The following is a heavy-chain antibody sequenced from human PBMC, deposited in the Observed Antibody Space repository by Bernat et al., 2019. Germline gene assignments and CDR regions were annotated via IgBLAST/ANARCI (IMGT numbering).Heavy chain of an antibody. V-gene: IGHV4-61*01. J-gene: IGHJ6*03. CDR2: IYYSGST. CDR1: GSVSSGSYY. Sequence: GSVSSGSYYWSWIRQPPGKGLEWIGYIYYSGSTNYNPSLKSRVTISVDTSKNQFSLKLSSVTAADTAMYYCARGNDRERFYYYYMDVWGKG. CDR3: ARGNDRERFYYYYMDV.